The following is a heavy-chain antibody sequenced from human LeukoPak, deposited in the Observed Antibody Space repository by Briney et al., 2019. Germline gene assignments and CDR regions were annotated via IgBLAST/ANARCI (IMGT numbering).Heavy chain of an antibody. Sequence: ASVKVSCKASGYTFTGYYMHWVRQAPGQGLEWMGWINPNSGGTNYAQKFQGRVTMTRDTSISTAYMELSRLRSDDTAVYYCASRDSTITVGGEDYYYYMDVWGKGTTVTISS. CDR1: GYTFTGYY. CDR3: ASRDSTITVGGEDYYYYMDV. V-gene: IGHV1-2*02. J-gene: IGHJ6*03. CDR2: INPNSGGT. D-gene: IGHD6-19*01.